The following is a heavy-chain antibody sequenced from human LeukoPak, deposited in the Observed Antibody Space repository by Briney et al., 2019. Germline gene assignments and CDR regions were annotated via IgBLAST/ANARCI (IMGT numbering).Heavy chain of an antibody. V-gene: IGHV3-7*02. Sequence: QPGGSLRLSCAASGFTFSRYWMSWVRQAPGKGLEWVANIKQDGSEKYYVDSVKGRFTISRDNAKNSLCVQMNSLRAEDTAVYYCAVGVYYFDYWGQGTLVTVSS. CDR1: GFTFSRYW. J-gene: IGHJ4*02. CDR3: AVGVYYFDY. D-gene: IGHD3-10*01. CDR2: IKQDGSEK.